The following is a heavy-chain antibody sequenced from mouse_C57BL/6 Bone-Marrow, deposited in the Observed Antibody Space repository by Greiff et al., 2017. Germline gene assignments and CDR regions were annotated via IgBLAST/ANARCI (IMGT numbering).Heavy chain of an antibody. J-gene: IGHJ3*01. CDR2: IDPSDSYT. V-gene: IGHV1-69*01. CDR3: ARDCGSSYEAWFAY. CDR1: GYTFTSYW. D-gene: IGHD1-1*01. Sequence: QVQLQQPGAELVMPGASVKLSCKASGYTFTSYWMHWVKQRPGQGLEWIGEIDPSDSYTNYNQKFKGKSTLTVDKSSSTAYMQLSSLTAEDSAVYYCARDCGSSYEAWFAYWGQGTLVTVSA.